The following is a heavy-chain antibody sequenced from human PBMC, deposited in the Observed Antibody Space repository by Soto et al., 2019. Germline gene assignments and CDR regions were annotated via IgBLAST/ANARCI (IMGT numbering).Heavy chain of an antibody. V-gene: IGHV4-31*03. CDR2: IYYSGST. D-gene: IGHD3-10*01. Sequence: SETLSLTCTVSGGSISSGGYYWSWIRQHPGKGLEWIGYIYYSGSTYYNPSLKSRVTISVDTSKNQFSLKLSSVTAADTAVYYCARAKDYYGSGSYSGDYLGMDVWGKGTTVTVSS. CDR1: GGSISSGGYY. CDR3: ARAKDYYGSGSYSGDYLGMDV. J-gene: IGHJ6*04.